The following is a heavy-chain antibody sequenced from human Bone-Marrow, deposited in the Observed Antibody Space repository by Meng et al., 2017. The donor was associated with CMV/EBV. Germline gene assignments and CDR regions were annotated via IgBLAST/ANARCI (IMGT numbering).Heavy chain of an antibody. CDR2: ISSSSSYI. V-gene: IGHV3-21*01. D-gene: IGHD3-22*01. Sequence: ETLSLTCAASGFTFSSYSMNWVRQAPGKGLEWVSSISSSSSYIYYADSVKGRFTISRDNAKNSLYLQMNSLRAEDTAVYYCATRRSSTYYYDSSGEAFDIWGQGTMVTVSS. CDR3: ATRRSSTYYYDSSGEAFDI. CDR1: GFTFSSYS. J-gene: IGHJ3*02.